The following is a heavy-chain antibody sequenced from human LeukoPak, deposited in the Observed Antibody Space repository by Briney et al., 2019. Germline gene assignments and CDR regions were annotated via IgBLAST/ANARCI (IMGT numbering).Heavy chain of an antibody. CDR1: GFTLSSYW. CDR2: INNDGVST. D-gene: IGHD6-13*01. V-gene: IGHV3-74*01. Sequence: GGSLRLSCATSGFTLSSYWMHWVRQVPGKGLEWLSRINNDGVSTSYADSVKGRFTISRDNAKNTLYVQMNSLRAEDTAVYYCARENAGSWSRGFDYWGQGTLVTVSS. CDR3: ARENAGSWSRGFDY. J-gene: IGHJ4*02.